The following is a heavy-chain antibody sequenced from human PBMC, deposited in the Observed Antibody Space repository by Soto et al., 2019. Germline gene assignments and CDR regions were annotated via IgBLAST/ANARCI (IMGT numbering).Heavy chain of an antibody. J-gene: IGHJ4*02. V-gene: IGHV4-30-4*01. Sequence: SETLSLPCTVSAGFIRSGDYYWSWIRQPPGKGLESIGYIYYSGSTYYNPSLKSRVTISVDTSKNQFSLKLSSVTAADTAVFYWARSLRRAPLFDYWGQLTLLTVS. CDR3: ARSLRRAPLFDY. CDR1: AGFIRSGDYY. CDR2: IYYSGST.